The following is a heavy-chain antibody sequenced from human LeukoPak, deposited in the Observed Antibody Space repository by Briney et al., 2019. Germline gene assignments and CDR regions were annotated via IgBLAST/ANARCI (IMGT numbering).Heavy chain of an antibody. CDR1: GYTFTSYD. D-gene: IGHD2-15*01. V-gene: IGHV1-8*01. J-gene: IGHJ4*02. Sequence: ASVKVSCKASGYTFTSYDFNWVRQATGQRPEWMGWMSPNSGDTGYAQKFQDRVTMTRNTSISTAYMELSSLRSDDTAVYYCASSLGYCSGGSCYDYWGQGTLVTVSS. CDR3: ASSLGYCSGGSCYDY. CDR2: MSPNSGDT.